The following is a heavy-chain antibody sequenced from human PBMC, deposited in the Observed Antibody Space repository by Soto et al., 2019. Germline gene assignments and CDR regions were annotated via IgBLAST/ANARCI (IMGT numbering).Heavy chain of an antibody. V-gene: IGHV4-59*11. D-gene: IGHD1-26*01. J-gene: IGHJ6*02. CDR1: GGSISSHY. CDR3: ARDGREASGMDV. CDR2: IYYRGSA. Sequence: SETLSLTCTVSGGSISSHYWSWVRQAPGKGLEWIGHIYYRGSANYNPSLRSRSTISVDTSKNQFSLKLNSVTTADAAVYYCARDGREASGMDVWGQGTKVTVSS.